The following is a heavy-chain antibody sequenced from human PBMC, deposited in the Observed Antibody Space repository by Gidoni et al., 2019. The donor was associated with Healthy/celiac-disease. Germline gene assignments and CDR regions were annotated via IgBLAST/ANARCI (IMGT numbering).Heavy chain of an antibody. CDR2: IYHSGST. Sequence: QVQLQEAGPGLVKPSEPLSLTCTVSGYSNSSGYYWGWIRQPPGKGLEWIGSIYHSGSTYYNPSLKSRVTISVDTSKNQFSLKLISVTAADTAVYYCARRVVSSCWYVLGLDWFDPWGQGTLVTVSS. J-gene: IGHJ5*02. D-gene: IGHD6-19*01. V-gene: IGHV4-38-2*02. CDR1: GYSNSSGYY. CDR3: ARRVVSSCWYVLGLDWFDP.